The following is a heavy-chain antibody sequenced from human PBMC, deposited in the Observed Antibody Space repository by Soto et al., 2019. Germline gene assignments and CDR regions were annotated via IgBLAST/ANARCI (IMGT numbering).Heavy chain of an antibody. J-gene: IGHJ5*02. V-gene: IGHV2-26*01. CDR1: GLSLSNGRLG. CDR2: IFSNDDK. Sequence: SGPTLVNPTENLTLTCTVSGLSLSNGRLGVSWIRQPPGKALEWLAHIFSNDDKSYSTSLRSRLTISKDTSRGQVVLSMTNMDPMDSATYYCALIKDCSRTDCYLASFDHWGQGTLVTVSS. CDR3: ALIKDCSRTDCYLASFDH. D-gene: IGHD2-2*01.